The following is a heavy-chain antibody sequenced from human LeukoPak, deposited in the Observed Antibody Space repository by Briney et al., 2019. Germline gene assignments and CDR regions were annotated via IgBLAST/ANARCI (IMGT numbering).Heavy chain of an antibody. J-gene: IGHJ4*02. CDR3: ATVGRAARPGY. CDR1: GFTFSSYE. Sequence: PGGSLRLSCAASGFTFSSYEMNWVRQAPGEGLEWFSYISYSGSPIYYADSVKGRFTISRDNAKNSLYLQMNSLRAEDTAVYYCATVGRAARPGYWGQGTLVTVSS. CDR2: ISYSGSPI. V-gene: IGHV3-48*03. D-gene: IGHD6-6*01.